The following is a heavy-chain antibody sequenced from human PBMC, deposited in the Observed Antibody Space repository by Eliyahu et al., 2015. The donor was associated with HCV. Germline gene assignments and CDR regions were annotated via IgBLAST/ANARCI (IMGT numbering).Heavy chain of an antibody. CDR1: GFSLSSSGVG. CDR3: AHSWSYGSFDY. Sequence: QITLKESGPTLVKPTQTLTXTXTFSGFSLSSSGVGVGWIRQPPGKALEXLALXYWNDDNRYSPSLKSRLTVTKDTSKNQVVLTMTNMDPVDTATYYCAHSWSYGSFDYWGQGTLVTVSS. CDR2: XYWNDDN. J-gene: IGHJ4*02. V-gene: IGHV2-5*01. D-gene: IGHD5-18*01.